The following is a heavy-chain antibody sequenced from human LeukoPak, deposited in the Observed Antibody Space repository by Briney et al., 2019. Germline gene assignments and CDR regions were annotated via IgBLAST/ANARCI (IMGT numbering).Heavy chain of an antibody. CDR2: IDTKGTRT. J-gene: IGHJ1*01. V-gene: IGHV3-23*01. Sequence: GGSLTLSCAASRFILYNFDMTWLRQAPGEGRVGGSGIDTKGTRTYYADSVKGRFNNSRDNSKNPLFLQMNSLRAGDTAFYYCVKEVVATIPPLWGQSTLVTVST. CDR3: VKEVVATIPPL. D-gene: IGHD5-12*01. CDR1: RFILYNFD.